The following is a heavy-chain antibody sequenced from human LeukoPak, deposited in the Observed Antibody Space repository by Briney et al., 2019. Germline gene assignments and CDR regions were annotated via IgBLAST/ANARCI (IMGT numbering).Heavy chain of an antibody. Sequence: SETLSLTCAVYDGSFSGYYWSWIRQPPGKGLEWIGEINHSGSTNYNPSLKSRVTISVDTSKNQFSLKLSSVTAADTAVYYCASLEDIVATMRADWGQGTLVTVSS. CDR1: DGSFSGYY. D-gene: IGHD5-12*01. CDR2: INHSGST. CDR3: ASLEDIVATMRAD. J-gene: IGHJ4*02. V-gene: IGHV4-34*01.